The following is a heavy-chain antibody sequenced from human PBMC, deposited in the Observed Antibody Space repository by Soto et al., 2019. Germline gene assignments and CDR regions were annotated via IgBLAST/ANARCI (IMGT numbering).Heavy chain of an antibody. CDR3: AKVPPSYGEVDY. CDR2: ISYDGSNK. V-gene: IGHV3-30*18. Sequence: QVQLVESGGGVVQPGRSLRLSCAASGFTFSSYGMHWVRQAPGKGLEWVAVISYDGSNKYYADSVKGRFTISRDNSKNTLYLQMNSLRAEDTAVYYCAKVPPSYGEVDYWGQGTLVTVSS. D-gene: IGHD4-17*01. J-gene: IGHJ4*02. CDR1: GFTFSSYG.